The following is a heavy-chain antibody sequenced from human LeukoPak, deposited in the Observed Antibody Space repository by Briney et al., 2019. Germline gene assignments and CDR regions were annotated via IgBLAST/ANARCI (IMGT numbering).Heavy chain of an antibody. CDR3: ARGPTRYYYDSSGYYYSEYFQH. Sequence: GGSLRLSCVASGFTFDDYGMSWVRQAPGRGLEWVSGINWNGGSTGYADSVKGRFTISRDNAKNSLYLQMNSLRAEDTALYYCARGPTRYYYDSSGYYYSEYFQHWGQGTLVTVSS. D-gene: IGHD3-22*01. J-gene: IGHJ1*01. CDR2: INWNGGST. CDR1: GFTFDDYG. V-gene: IGHV3-20*04.